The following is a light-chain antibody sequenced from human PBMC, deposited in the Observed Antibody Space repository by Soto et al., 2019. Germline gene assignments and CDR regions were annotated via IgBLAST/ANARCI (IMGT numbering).Light chain of an antibody. CDR1: QSISSW. J-gene: IGKJ4*01. Sequence: DIQMTQSPSTLSVSVGDRVTITCRASQSISSWLAWYQQKPGEAPKLLIYVASTLHSGLPSRFSGSGSGTEFTLTISSLQPEDFATYYCQQLNSFPLTFGGGTKVDIK. CDR3: QQLNSFPLT. V-gene: IGKV1-5*01. CDR2: VAS.